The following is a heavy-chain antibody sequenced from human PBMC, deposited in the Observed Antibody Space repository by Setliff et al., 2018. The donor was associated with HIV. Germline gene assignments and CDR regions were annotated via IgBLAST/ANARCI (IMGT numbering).Heavy chain of an antibody. CDR3: ARAEAGNTGPFDL. D-gene: IGHD4-17*01. J-gene: IGHJ4*02. Sequence: SETLSLTCTVSDSGTHYWSWIRQPAGKGLEWIGRVSSRGDTNYNPSLKSRVTMSVDTSKNQFSLKLTSVTASYTAVYYCARAEAGNTGPFDLWGQGSPVTVSS. CDR2: VSSRGDT. V-gene: IGHV4-4*07. CDR1: DSGTHY.